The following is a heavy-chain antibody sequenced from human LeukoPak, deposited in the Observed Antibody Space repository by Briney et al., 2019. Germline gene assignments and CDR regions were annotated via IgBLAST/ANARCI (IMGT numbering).Heavy chain of an antibody. Sequence: PGGSLRLSCAASGFTFSSYGMHWVRQAPGKGLEWVAFIRYDGSNKYYADSVKGRFTISRDNSKNTLYLQMNSLRAEDTAVYYCAKDVPAAVEGPYFDIWGQGTMVTVSS. D-gene: IGHD2-2*01. CDR2: IRYDGSNK. CDR3: AKDVPAAVEGPYFDI. J-gene: IGHJ3*02. CDR1: GFTFSSYG. V-gene: IGHV3-30*02.